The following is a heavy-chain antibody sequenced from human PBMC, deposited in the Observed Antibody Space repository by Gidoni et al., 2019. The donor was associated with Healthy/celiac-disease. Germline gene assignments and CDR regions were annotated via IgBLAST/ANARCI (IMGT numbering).Heavy chain of an antibody. D-gene: IGHD3-10*01. CDR3: ARAPGSVTMVRGVMPYFDY. Sequence: EVQLVESGGGLVQPGGSLRLSCAASGFTLSSYEMTWVSYISSSGSTIYYSDSVKGRFTISRDNAKNSLYLQMNSLRAEDTAVYYCARAPGSVTMVRGVMPYFDYWGQGTLVTVSS. CDR2: ISSSGSTI. CDR1: GFTLSSYE. V-gene: IGHV3-48*03. J-gene: IGHJ4*02.